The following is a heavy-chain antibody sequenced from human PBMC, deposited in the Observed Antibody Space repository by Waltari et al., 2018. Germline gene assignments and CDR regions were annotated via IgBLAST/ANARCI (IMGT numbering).Heavy chain of an antibody. V-gene: IGHV4-39*01. D-gene: IGHD5-12*01. J-gene: IGHJ3*01. Sequence: QLQLQESGPGLVRPSEILSVTCAVYGGPITSNRHYWGWIRQPPGQGREGLGTISYTGATYSSPSLKSRVTISGDTSKNQLSLTLGSVTAADTARYYCATYIGASVGTAAFDVWGQGTMVTVSS. CDR2: ISYTGAT. CDR3: ATYIGASVGTAAFDV. CDR1: GGPITSNRHY.